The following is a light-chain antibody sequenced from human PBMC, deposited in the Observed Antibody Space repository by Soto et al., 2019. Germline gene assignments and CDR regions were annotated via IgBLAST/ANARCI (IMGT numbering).Light chain of an antibody. CDR1: QSINNW. V-gene: IGKV1-5*01. J-gene: IGKJ4*01. Sequence: DIQMTQSPSTLSASVGDRVTITCRASQSINNWLAWYQQKPGKAPKLLIYDGFSLESVVPLRFSGSGFGTEFTLTISSLQPDDSATYYCQQYKRYSLTFSGGTKGEIK. CDR3: QQYKRYSLT. CDR2: DGF.